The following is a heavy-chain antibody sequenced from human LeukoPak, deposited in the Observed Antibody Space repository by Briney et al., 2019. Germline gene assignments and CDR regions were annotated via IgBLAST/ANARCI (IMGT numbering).Heavy chain of an antibody. Sequence: GGSLRLSCAASGFTFSSYAMSWVRQAPGKGLEWVSYISSSSSTIYYADSVKGRFTISRDNAKNSLYLQMNTLRAEDTAVYYCARDRHKYNYDSGGYPPYWGQGTLVTVSS. CDR1: GFTFSSYA. J-gene: IGHJ4*02. CDR3: ARDRHKYNYDSGGYPPY. V-gene: IGHV3-48*01. CDR2: ISSSSSTI. D-gene: IGHD3-22*01.